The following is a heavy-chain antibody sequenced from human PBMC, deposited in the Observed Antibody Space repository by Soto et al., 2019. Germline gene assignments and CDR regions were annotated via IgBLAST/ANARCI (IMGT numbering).Heavy chain of an antibody. CDR2: IYPGDSDT. Sequence: PGESLKISCKGSGYSFTSYWIGWVRQMPGKGLEWMGIIYPGDSDTRYSPSFQGQVTISADKSISTAYLQWSSLKASDTAMYYCARQHCSGGSCYSDDAFDIWGQGTMVTVSS. CDR3: ARQHCSGGSCYSDDAFDI. CDR1: GYSFTSYW. D-gene: IGHD2-15*01. J-gene: IGHJ3*02. V-gene: IGHV5-51*01.